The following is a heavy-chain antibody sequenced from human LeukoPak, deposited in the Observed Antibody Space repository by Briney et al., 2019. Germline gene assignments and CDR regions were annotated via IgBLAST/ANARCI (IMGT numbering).Heavy chain of an antibody. J-gene: IGHJ4*02. CDR2: INPSGGST. Sequence: ASVKVSCKASGYTFTSYYMHWVRQAPGQGLEWMGIINPSGGSTSYAQKFQGRVTMTRDMSTSTVYMELSSLRSEDTAVYYCASSSSGQPFDYWGQGILVTVSS. CDR3: ASSSSGQPFDY. D-gene: IGHD6-6*01. V-gene: IGHV1-46*03. CDR1: GYTFTSYY.